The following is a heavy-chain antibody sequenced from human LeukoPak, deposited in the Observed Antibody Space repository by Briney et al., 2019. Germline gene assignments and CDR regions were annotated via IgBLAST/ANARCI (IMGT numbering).Heavy chain of an antibody. V-gene: IGHV4-59*01. CDR2: IYYTGST. CDR3: ARGLNRNDYGDYGY. D-gene: IGHD4-17*01. CDR1: GGSLSSYY. Sequence: PSETLSLTCTVSGGSLSSYYWTWVRQPPGKGLEWIGYIYYTGSTSYNPSLKSRVTISVQTSKNQFSLKLSSVTAADTAVYYCARGLNRNDYGDYGYWGQGTLVTVSS. J-gene: IGHJ4*02.